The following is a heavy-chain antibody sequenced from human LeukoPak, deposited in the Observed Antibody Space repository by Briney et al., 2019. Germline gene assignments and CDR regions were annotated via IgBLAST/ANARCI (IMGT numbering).Heavy chain of an antibody. J-gene: IGHJ6*02. CDR3: ARVGYYDSSGYYSHYYGMDV. Sequence: GGSLRLSCAASGFTFSSYSMNWVRQAPGKGLEWVSSISSSSSYIYYADPVKGRFTISRDNAKNSLYLQMNSLRAEDTAVYYCARVGYYDSSGYYSHYYGMDVWGQGTTVTVSS. CDR2: ISSSSSYI. CDR1: GFTFSSYS. D-gene: IGHD3-22*01. V-gene: IGHV3-21*01.